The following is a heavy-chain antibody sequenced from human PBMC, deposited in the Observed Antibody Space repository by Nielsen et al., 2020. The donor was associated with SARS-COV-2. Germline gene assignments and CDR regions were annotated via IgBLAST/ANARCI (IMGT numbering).Heavy chain of an antibody. CDR1: GFTFSTYW. CDR3: ARAKPGIAAASFDY. V-gene: IGHV3-74*01. CDR2: IHYDGSTR. D-gene: IGHD6-13*01. Sequence: GGSLRLSCAASGFTFSTYWMHWVRQAPGKGLVWVSRIHYDGSTRSYADSVKGRFTVSRDNAKNMLYLQMNSLRAEDTAVYYCARAKPGIAAASFDYWGQGTLVTVSS. J-gene: IGHJ4*02.